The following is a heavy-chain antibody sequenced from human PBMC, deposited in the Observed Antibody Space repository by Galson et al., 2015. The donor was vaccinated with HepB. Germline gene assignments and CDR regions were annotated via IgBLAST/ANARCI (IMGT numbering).Heavy chain of an antibody. CDR3: ARRAPRYLQFNYCFDP. Sequence: SVKVSCKASGYTFTGYYMHWVRQAPGQGLEWMGWINPNSGGTNYAQKFQGRVTMTRDTSISTAYMELSRLRSDDTAVYYCARRAPRYLQFNYCFDPWGQGTLVTVSS. J-gene: IGHJ5*02. CDR2: INPNSGGT. D-gene: IGHD5-24*01. V-gene: IGHV1-2*02. CDR1: GYTFTGYY.